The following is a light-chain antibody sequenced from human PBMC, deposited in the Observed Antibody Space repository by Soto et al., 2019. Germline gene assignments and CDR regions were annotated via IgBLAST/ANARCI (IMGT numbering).Light chain of an antibody. CDR3: QQSYRTPPYT. CDR2: GAS. V-gene: IGKV1-39*01. CDR1: ESITSY. J-gene: IGKJ3*01. Sequence: DIQMTQSPSFLSASVGDRVIITCRASESITSYLNWYQHKPGKAPKLLIYGASNLQSGVPSRFSGSGSGTDFTLVISNLQPGDFATYYCQQSYRTPPYTFGPGTTVDIK.